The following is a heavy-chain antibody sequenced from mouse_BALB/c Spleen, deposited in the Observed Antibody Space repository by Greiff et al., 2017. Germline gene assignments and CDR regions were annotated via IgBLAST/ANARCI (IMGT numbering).Heavy chain of an antibody. D-gene: IGHD2-4*01. V-gene: IGHV1-4*01. J-gene: IGHJ3*01. Sequence: QVQLKQSGAELARPGASVKMSCKASGYTFTSYTMHWVKQRPGQGLEWIGYINPSSGYTNYNQKFKDKATLTADKSSSTAYMQLSSLTSEDSAVYYCARPYDYDDWFAYWGQGTLVTVSA. CDR2: INPSSGYT. CDR3: ARPYDYDDWFAY. CDR1: GYTFTSYT.